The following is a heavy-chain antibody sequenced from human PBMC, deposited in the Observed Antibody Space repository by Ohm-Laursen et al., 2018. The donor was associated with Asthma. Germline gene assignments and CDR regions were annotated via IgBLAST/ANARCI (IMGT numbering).Heavy chain of an antibody. CDR3: ARGGYSSSWSHAIDY. V-gene: IGHV3-30-3*01. D-gene: IGHD6-13*01. Sequence: SLRLSCAASGFTFRDYEMHWVRQAPGKGLEWVAGISHDGSNKDYAVSVKGRFTISRDNSKITLFLQMNSLRAEDTALYYCARGGYSSSWSHAIDYWGQGTLVTVSS. J-gene: IGHJ4*02. CDR2: ISHDGSNK. CDR1: GFTFRDYE.